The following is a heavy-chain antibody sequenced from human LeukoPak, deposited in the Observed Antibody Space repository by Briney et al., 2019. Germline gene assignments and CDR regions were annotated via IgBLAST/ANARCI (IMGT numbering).Heavy chain of an antibody. V-gene: IGHV3-53*01. CDR2: LYSAGST. CDR1: EFTVTYNY. CDR3: ARWTNFHAFDI. Sequence: GGSLRLSCAASEFTVTYNYMTWVRQAPGKGLEWVSLLYSAGSTNYADSVKGRFTISRDDSKDTVYLQINSLRAEDTAVYYCARWTNFHAFDIWGQGTMVTVSS. D-gene: IGHD1-1*01. J-gene: IGHJ3*02.